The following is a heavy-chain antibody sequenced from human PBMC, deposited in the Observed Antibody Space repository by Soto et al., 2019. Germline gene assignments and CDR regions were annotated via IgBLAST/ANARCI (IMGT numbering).Heavy chain of an antibody. CDR3: AGLGYSYDTSSYYYDDY. CDR1: GDSVSSANFH. CDR2: IHSSGST. V-gene: IGHV4-61*01. J-gene: IGHJ4*02. D-gene: IGHD3-22*01. Sequence: QVQLQESGPGLVKPSETLSLTCAVSGDSVSSANFHWSWIRQPPGQGLEWLGYIHSSGSTNYNPSLKNRVTISVDTSNNQISLSLRSVTAADTAVYYCAGLGYSYDTSSYYYDDYWCQGTLVTFSS.